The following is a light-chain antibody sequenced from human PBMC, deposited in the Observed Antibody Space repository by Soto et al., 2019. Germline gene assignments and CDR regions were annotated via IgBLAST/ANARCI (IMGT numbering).Light chain of an antibody. Sequence: DIQMTQSPSSLSASVGDRVTITCRASQGISNYLAWYQQKPGKVPRLLIFAALTLQSGVTSRFSGSGSGTDFTLTISTLQPEDVATYYCQKFSSDPFTFGGGTKVDIK. J-gene: IGKJ4*01. CDR2: AAL. CDR1: QGISNY. CDR3: QKFSSDPFT. V-gene: IGKV1-27*01.